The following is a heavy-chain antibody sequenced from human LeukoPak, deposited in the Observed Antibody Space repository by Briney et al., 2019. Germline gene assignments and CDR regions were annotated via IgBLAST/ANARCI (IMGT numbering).Heavy chain of an antibody. Sequence: SATLSLTCTVSGGSISSGSYYWSWIRQPAGKGLEWIGRIYTSGSTNYNPSLKSRVTISVDTSKNQFSLKLSSVTAADTAVYYCARGGYYDSSGYYSGTRIDYWGQGTLVTVSS. CDR2: IYTSGST. CDR1: GGSISSGSYY. D-gene: IGHD3-22*01. J-gene: IGHJ4*02. CDR3: ARGGYYDSSGYYSGTRIDY. V-gene: IGHV4-61*02.